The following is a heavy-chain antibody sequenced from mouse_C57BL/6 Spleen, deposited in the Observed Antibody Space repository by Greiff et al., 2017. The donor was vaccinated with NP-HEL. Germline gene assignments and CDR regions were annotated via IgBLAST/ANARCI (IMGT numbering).Heavy chain of an antibody. J-gene: IGHJ2*01. CDR1: GYSFTGYY. D-gene: IGHD4-1*01. CDR3: ARTGTDYFDY. V-gene: IGHV1-42*01. Sequence: VQLQQSGPELVKPGASVKISCKASGYSFTGYYMNWVKQSSEKSLEWIGEINPSTGGTTYNQKFKAKATLTVDKSSSTAYMQLKSLTSEDSAVYYCARTGTDYFDYWGQGTTLTVSS. CDR2: INPSTGGT.